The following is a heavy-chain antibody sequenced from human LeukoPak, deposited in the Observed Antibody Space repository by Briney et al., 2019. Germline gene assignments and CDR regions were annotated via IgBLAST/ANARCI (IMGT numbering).Heavy chain of an antibody. Sequence: ASVKVSCKASGYTFTSYGISWVRQAPGQGLEWMGWISAYNGNTNYAQKLQGRVTMTTDASTSTAYMELRSLRSDDTAVYYCARDSGDIVVVPAAMGYWGQGTLATVSS. CDR1: GYTFTSYG. V-gene: IGHV1-18*01. D-gene: IGHD2-2*01. CDR3: ARDSGDIVVVPAAMGY. J-gene: IGHJ4*02. CDR2: ISAYNGNT.